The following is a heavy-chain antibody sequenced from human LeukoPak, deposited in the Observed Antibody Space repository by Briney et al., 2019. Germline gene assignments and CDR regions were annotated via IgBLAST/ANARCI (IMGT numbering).Heavy chain of an antibody. D-gene: IGHD3-9*01. Sequence: GGSLRLSCAASGFTFSSYSMNWVRQAPGKGLEWVSSISSSSSYIYYADSVKGRFTISRDNAKNSLYLQMNSLRAEDTAVYYCTRDRPYDILTGPGGVDYWGQGTLVTVSS. CDR3: TRDRPYDILTGPGGVDY. V-gene: IGHV3-21*01. CDR2: ISSSSSYI. CDR1: GFTFSSYS. J-gene: IGHJ4*02.